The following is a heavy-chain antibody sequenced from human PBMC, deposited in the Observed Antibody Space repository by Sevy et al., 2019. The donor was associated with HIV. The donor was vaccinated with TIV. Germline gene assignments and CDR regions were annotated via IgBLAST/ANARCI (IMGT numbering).Heavy chain of an antibody. CDR2: IKQDGSEK. V-gene: IGHV3-7*01. CDR1: GFIFSNYW. Sequence: GGSLRLSCTASGFIFSNYWMSWVRQAPGKGLEWVATIKQDGSEKYYVDSVKGRFTISRDNTKNSLYLQMNSLRAEDTAVYYCARAGGDTVVVSTAIGILIMDVWGQGTTVTVSS. J-gene: IGHJ6*02. D-gene: IGHD2-2*02. CDR3: ARAGGDTVVVSTAIGILIMDV.